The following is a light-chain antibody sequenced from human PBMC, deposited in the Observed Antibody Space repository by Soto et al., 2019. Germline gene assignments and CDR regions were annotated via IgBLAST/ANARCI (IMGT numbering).Light chain of an antibody. CDR2: EVS. CDR1: SSDVGGYNY. CDR3: SSYAGSNIYV. Sequence: QSALTQPPSASGSSGQSVTISCTGTSSDVGGYNYVSWYQQHPGKAPKFMIFEVSKRPSGVPDRFSGSKSGNTASLTVSGLQAEDEADYYCSSYAGSNIYVFGTGTKLTVL. V-gene: IGLV2-8*01. J-gene: IGLJ1*01.